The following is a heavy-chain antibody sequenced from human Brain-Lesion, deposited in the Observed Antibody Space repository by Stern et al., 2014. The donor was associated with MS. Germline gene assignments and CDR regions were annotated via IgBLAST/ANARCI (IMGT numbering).Heavy chain of an antibody. D-gene: IGHD3-10*01. V-gene: IGHV3-74*02. CDR1: GFTFSNSW. CDR3: TILSGPYDH. CDR2: INRDGSTT. J-gene: IGHJ4*02. Sequence: EVQLVESGGGLVQPGGYLRLSCAASGFTFSNSWMHWVRQAPGKGLVWVSRINRDGSTTTYADSVKGRFTISRDNAKNPLYLQMSSLRAEDTAVYYCTILSGPYDHWGQGTLVTVSS.